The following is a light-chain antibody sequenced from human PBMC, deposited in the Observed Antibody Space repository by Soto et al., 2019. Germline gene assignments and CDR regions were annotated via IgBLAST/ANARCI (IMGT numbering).Light chain of an antibody. CDR1: SSDVGAYKY. J-gene: IGLJ3*02. CDR3: SSYTSSTTLV. CDR2: EVS. Sequence: QSALTQPASVSGSPGQSITISCTGTSSDVGAYKYVPWYQHHPGKAPKLMIYEVSNRPSGVSNRFSGSKSGNTASLTISGLQAEDEADYYCSSYTSSTTLVFGGGTKLTVL. V-gene: IGLV2-14*01.